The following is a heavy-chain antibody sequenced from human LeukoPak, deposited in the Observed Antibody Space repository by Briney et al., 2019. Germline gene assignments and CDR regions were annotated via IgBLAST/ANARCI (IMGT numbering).Heavy chain of an antibody. CDR1: GFTFSSYG. V-gene: IGHV3-33*01. CDR2: IWFDGSNK. J-gene: IGHJ4*02. Sequence: GGSLRLSCAASGFTFSSYGTHWVRQAPGKGLEWVAVIWFDGSNKYYADSVKGRFTISRDNSKNTLYLQMDSLRAEDTALYYCARDGDYYDSSGYYNDWGQGTLVTVSS. CDR3: ARDGDYYDSSGYYND. D-gene: IGHD3-22*01.